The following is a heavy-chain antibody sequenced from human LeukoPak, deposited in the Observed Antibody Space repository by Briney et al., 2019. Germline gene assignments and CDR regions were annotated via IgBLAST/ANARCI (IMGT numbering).Heavy chain of an antibody. Sequence: ASVKVSCKASGYTFTGYYMHWVRQAPGQGLEWMGWINPNSGGTNYAQKFRGRVTMTRDTSISTAYMELSRLRSDDTAVYYCARSRSSIVVGATGYWGQGTLVTVSS. CDR1: GYTFTGYY. V-gene: IGHV1-2*02. CDR3: ARSRSSIVVGATGY. CDR2: INPNSGGT. D-gene: IGHD1-26*01. J-gene: IGHJ4*02.